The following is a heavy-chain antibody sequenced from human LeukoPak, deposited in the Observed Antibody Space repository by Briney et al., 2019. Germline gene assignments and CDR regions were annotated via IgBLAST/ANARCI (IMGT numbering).Heavy chain of an antibody. V-gene: IGHV3-11*04. CDR2: ISSSGSTI. J-gene: IGHJ4*02. CDR3: ARDDPDSSPDFDY. Sequence: GGSLRLSCAASGFTFSDYYMSWNRQAPGKGLEWVSYISSSGSTIYYADSVKGRFTISRDNAKNSLYLQMNSLRAEDTAVYYCARDDPDSSPDFDYWGQGTLVTVSS. D-gene: IGHD3-22*01. CDR1: GFTFSDYY.